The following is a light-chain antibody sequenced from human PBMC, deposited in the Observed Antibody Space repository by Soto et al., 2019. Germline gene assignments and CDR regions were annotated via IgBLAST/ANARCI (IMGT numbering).Light chain of an antibody. CDR2: GAS. Sequence: DIQMTQSPSSLSASVGDRVTITCQASTNINNYLTWYQQKPGRAPKLLIYGASNLATGVPSRFRGSGSGTDFTFTISRLQPEDIATYYCQQYENLPTFGQGTRLEIK. V-gene: IGKV1-33*01. CDR1: TNINNY. CDR3: QQYENLPT. J-gene: IGKJ5*01.